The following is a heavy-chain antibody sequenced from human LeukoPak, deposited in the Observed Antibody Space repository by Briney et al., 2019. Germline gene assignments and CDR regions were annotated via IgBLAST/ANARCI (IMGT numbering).Heavy chain of an antibody. CDR1: GVSISSSNFY. CDR2: IYYTGNT. CDR3: AKQTGSGLFILP. Sequence: SETLSLTCSVSGVSISSSNFYWGWIRQPPGKGLEWIGSIYYTGNTYYNASLKSRVTISIDTSKNQFSPKLTSVTAADTAVYYCAKQTGSGLFILPGGQGTLVTVSS. J-gene: IGHJ4*02. V-gene: IGHV4-39*01. D-gene: IGHD3/OR15-3a*01.